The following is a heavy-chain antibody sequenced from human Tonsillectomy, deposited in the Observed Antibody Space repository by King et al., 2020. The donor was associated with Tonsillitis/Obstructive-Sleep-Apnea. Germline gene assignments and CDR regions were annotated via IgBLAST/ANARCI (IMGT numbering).Heavy chain of an antibody. Sequence: VQLVESGGGLVKPGGALRLSCAASGFTFCSYSMNWGRRAPGKGVEWVSSIISSSSYIFFADSVEGRFTISRDNAKNSLYLQMNSLRAEDTAVYYCAREEGGSGTHWGQGTMVTVSS. J-gene: IGHJ3*01. V-gene: IGHV3-21*01. D-gene: IGHD2-15*01. CDR1: GFTFCSYS. CDR2: IISSSSYI. CDR3: AREEGGSGTH.